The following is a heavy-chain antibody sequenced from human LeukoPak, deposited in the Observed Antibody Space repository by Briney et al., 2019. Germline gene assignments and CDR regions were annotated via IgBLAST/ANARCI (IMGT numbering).Heavy chain of an antibody. V-gene: IGHV3-30*02. Sequence: GGSLRLSCAVSGLTFSSYGMHWVRQAPGKGLEWVAFIRYDGSNKYYADSVKGRFTISRDNSKDTLYLQMNSLRAEDTAVYYCAKDLTAMVRYYFDYWGQGTLVTVSS. CDR3: AKDLTAMVRYYFDY. CDR1: GLTFSSYG. D-gene: IGHD5-18*01. CDR2: IRYDGSNK. J-gene: IGHJ4*02.